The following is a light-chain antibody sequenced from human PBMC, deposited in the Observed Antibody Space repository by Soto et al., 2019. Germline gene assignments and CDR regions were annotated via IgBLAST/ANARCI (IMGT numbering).Light chain of an antibody. CDR1: GSNIGSNS. CDR3: QSYDNSLSGWV. V-gene: IGLV1-47*02. Sequence: QSALTQPPSASGTPGQRVTISCSGSGSNIGSNSVYWYQQLPGTAPKLLIYSNNQRPSGVPDRFSGSKSGTSASLAISGLRSEDEADYYCQSYDNSLSGWVFGGGTKLTVL. CDR2: SNN. J-gene: IGLJ3*02.